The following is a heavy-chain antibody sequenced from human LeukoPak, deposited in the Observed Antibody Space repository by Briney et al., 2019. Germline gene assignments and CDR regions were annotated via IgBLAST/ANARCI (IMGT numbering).Heavy chain of an antibody. V-gene: IGHV1-24*01. CDR3: ATEVNYGDYVIFDY. Sequence: GASVKVSCKVSGYTLTELSMHWVRQAPGKGLEWMGGFDPEDGETIYAQKFQGRVTMTEDTSTDTAYMELSSLRSEDTAVYYCATEVNYGDYVIFDYWGQGTLATVSS. D-gene: IGHD4-17*01. CDR1: GYTLTELS. CDR2: FDPEDGET. J-gene: IGHJ4*02.